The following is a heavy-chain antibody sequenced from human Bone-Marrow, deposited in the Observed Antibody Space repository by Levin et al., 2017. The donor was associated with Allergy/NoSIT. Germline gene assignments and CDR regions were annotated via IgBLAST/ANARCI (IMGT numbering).Heavy chain of an antibody. CDR2: ISSSSSTI. CDR3: ARDLGGATWFAAFDS. CDR1: GFTFSSYS. J-gene: IGHJ3*02. D-gene: IGHD1-26*01. Sequence: GGSLRLSCAASGFTFSSYSMNWVRQAPGKGLEWVSYISSSSSTIYYADSVKGRFTISRDNAKNSLYLQMNSLRDEDTAVYYCARDLGGATWFAAFDSWGQGTMVTVSS. V-gene: IGHV3-48*02.